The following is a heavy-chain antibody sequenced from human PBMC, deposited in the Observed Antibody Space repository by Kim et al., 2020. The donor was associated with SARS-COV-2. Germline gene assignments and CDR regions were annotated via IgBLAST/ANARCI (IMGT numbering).Heavy chain of an antibody. V-gene: IGHV4-39*07. CDR2: FDDAERT. D-gene: IGHD2-2*01. CDR3: VRVKPAALVGWFDS. CDR1: GDSVTSDLYY. J-gene: IGHJ5*01. Sequence: SETLSLTCTISGDSVTSDLYYWGWVRQPPGRALEWIGSFDDAERTYYRPSLKSRVTISIDRPKNQFSLKVTSVTAADTAVYFCVRVKPAALVGWFDSWGQGSLVSVSS.